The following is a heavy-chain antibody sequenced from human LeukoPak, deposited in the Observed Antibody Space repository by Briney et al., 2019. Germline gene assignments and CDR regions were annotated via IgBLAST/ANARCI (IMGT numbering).Heavy chain of an antibody. CDR3: AKDRDWFGSSWHHFDY. CDR1: GFIFSSYG. V-gene: IGHV3-30*18. CDR2: TSYDGSNE. D-gene: IGHD6-13*01. J-gene: IGHJ4*02. Sequence: GGSLRLSCAASGFIFSSYGMHWVRQAPGKGLEWVAVTSYDGSNEYYAGSVKGRFTISRDNSKNTLYLQMNSLRAEDTAVYYCAKDRDWFGSSWHHFDYWGQGTLVTVSS.